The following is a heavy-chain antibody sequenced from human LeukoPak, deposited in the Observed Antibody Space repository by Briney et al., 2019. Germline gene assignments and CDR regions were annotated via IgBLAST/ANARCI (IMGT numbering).Heavy chain of an antibody. CDR1: GGSISSGDYY. CDR3: APMVRGVIIY. CDR2: IYYSGST. V-gene: IGHV4-30-4*01. J-gene: IGHJ4*02. D-gene: IGHD3-10*01. Sequence: SETLSLTCTVSGGSISSGDYYWRWIRQPPGKGLEWIGYIYYSGSTYYNPSHKSRVTISVDTSKNQFSLKLSSVTAADTAMYYCAPMVRGVIIYWGQGTLVTVSS.